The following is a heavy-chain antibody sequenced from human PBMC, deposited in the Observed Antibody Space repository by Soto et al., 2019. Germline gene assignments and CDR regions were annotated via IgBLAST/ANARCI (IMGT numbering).Heavy chain of an antibody. CDR3: VITPGY. J-gene: IGHJ4*02. CDR2: INSDGSGT. Sequence: PGGSLRLSCADSGFTFRRNWMHWVRQAPGKGLAWVSCINSDGSGTSYADSVKGRFTISRDNAKNTLYLQMNSLRVEDTAVYYCVITPGYWGQGTQVTVSS. CDR1: GFTFRRNW. V-gene: IGHV3-74*01. D-gene: IGHD1-20*01.